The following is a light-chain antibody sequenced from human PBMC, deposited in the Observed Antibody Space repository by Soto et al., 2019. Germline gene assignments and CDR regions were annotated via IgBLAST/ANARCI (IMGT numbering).Light chain of an antibody. CDR1: SSNIGNTY. CDR2: SND. V-gene: IGLV1-47*02. CDR3: AAWDDSLRGHWA. Sequence: QSVLTQPPSASGTPGQRVTISCSGSSSNIGNTYVNWYQQFPGTAPKLLIFSNDHRPSGVPDRFSGSKSGTSAYLAISGLRAEGEADYYCAAWDDSLRGHWAFGGGTQLTVL. J-gene: IGLJ3*02.